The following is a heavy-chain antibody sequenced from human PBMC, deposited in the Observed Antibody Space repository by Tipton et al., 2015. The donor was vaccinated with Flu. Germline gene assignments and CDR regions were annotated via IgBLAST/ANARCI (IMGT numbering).Heavy chain of an antibody. Sequence: TLSLTCTVSGGSISSYYWNWIRQPPGKGLEWIGYIYNSQYTKYNPSLKSRVTISVDTSKKQFSLRLRSVTAADTAVYYCARRDYSNYVSEPKNWFDSWGQGTLVTVSS. J-gene: IGHJ5*01. CDR3: ARRDYSNYVSEPKNWFDS. D-gene: IGHD4-11*01. CDR2: IYNSQYT. CDR1: GGSISSYY. V-gene: IGHV4-4*09.